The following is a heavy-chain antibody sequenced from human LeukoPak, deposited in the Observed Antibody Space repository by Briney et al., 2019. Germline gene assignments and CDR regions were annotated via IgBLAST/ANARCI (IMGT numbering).Heavy chain of an antibody. J-gene: IGHJ4*02. CDR1: GGSISSGGYS. V-gene: IGHV4-30-2*01. CDR3: GSLATPGLYFDY. D-gene: IGHD6-6*01. CDR2: IYHNGNT. Sequence: SETLSLTCAVSGGSISSGGYSWSWIRQPPGKGLEWIGYIYHNGNTYYSPSLKSRVTISVDRSKNQLSLKLSSVTAADTAVYYCGSLATPGLYFDYWGLGTLVTVSS.